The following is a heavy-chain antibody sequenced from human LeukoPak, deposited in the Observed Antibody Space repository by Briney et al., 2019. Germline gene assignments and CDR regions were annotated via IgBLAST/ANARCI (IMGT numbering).Heavy chain of an antibody. J-gene: IGHJ4*02. CDR1: GFTFSSYS. V-gene: IGHV3-48*02. D-gene: IGHD6-25*01. CDR2: ISSSSGNI. CDR3: ARDQTSNGLW. Sequence: GGPLSLSCAPSGFTFSSYSMNWVRQAPGKGLDWVSYISSSSGNIYYADSVKGRFTNSRDNAKNSLYLQMNSRRDEDTAVYYCARDQTSNGLWWVQGSLVSVSS.